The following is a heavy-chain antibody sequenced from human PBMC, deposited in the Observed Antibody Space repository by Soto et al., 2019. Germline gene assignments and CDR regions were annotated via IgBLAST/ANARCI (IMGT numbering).Heavy chain of an antibody. CDR1: GGSFTSNNW. D-gene: IGHD1-7*01. Sequence: QVQLQESGPGLVKPSGTLALTCAVSGGSFTSNNWWTWVLQPPGQGLEWIGEIYRTGSTNYHQSLKSRVTISLDKAENQFSLTVTSLTAADTAVYYCARRDPGTSVDYWGQGTLVTVSS. V-gene: IGHV4-4*02. J-gene: IGHJ4*02. CDR2: IYRTGST. CDR3: ARRDPGTSVDY.